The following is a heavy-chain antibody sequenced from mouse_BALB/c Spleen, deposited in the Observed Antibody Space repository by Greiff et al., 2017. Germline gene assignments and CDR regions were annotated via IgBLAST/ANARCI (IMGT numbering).Heavy chain of an antibody. J-gene: IGHJ4*01. CDR3: ARRATYYAMDY. Sequence: EVQLQQSGAELVKPGASVKLSCTASGFNIKDTYMHWVKQRPEQGLEWIGRIDPANGNTKYDPKFQGKATITADTSSNTAYLQLSSLTSEDTAVYYCARRATYYAMDYGGQGTSVTVSS. CDR1: GFNIKDTY. D-gene: IGHD3-1*01. V-gene: IGHV14-3*02. CDR2: IDPANGNT.